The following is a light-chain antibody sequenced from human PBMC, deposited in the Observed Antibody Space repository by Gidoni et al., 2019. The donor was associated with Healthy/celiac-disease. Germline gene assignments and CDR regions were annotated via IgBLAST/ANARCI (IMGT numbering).Light chain of an antibody. CDR3: QQYNSYLLT. J-gene: IGKJ4*01. Sequence: DIQMTQSPSTLSASVGDRVTITCRASQSISSWLAWYQQKPGKAPKLLIYKASSLESGVPSRFSGSGSGTEFTLTISSLQPDDFATYYCQQYNSYLLTFGGGTRWRSN. CDR1: QSISSW. CDR2: KAS. V-gene: IGKV1-5*03.